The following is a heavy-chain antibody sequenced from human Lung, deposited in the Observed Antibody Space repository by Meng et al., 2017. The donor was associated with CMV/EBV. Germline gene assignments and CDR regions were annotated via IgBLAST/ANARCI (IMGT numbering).Heavy chain of an antibody. Sequence: SXSASGFTFSSYSMNWVRQAPGKGLEWVSSISSSSSYIYYADSVRGRFTISRDNAKNSLYLQMNSLRAEDTAVYYCARDAEQLVRGGGMDVWGQGTXVTVSS. CDR2: ISSSSSYI. CDR1: GFTFSSYS. V-gene: IGHV3-21*01. CDR3: ARDAEQLVRGGGMDV. J-gene: IGHJ6*02. D-gene: IGHD6-6*01.